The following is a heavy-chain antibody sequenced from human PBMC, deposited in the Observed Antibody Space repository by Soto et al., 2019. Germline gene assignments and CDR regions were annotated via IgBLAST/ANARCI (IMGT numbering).Heavy chain of an antibody. CDR3: ARDFYGSGYGMDV. J-gene: IGHJ6*02. D-gene: IGHD3-10*01. V-gene: IGHV2-5*02. CDR2: IYWDDDK. Sequence: QITLKESGPSLVKPTQTLTLTCTFSGFSLSTSGVGVGWIRQPPGKALEWLALIYWDDDKRYNPSLKRRLTITTDTSKNQVGLKMNNMDPVDPATYYCARDFYGSGYGMDVWGQGTTVTVSS. CDR1: GFSLSTSGVG.